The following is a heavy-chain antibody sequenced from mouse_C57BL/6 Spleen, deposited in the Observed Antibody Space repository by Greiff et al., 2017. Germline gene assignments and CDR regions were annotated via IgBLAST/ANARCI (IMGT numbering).Heavy chain of an antibody. Sequence: QVQLQQSGPELVKPGASVKLSCKASGYTFTSYDINWVKQRPGQGLEWIGWIYPRDGSTKYNEKFKGKATLTVDTSSSTAYMELHSLTSEDSAVYFCARGGITTVVARYFDVWGTGTTVTVSS. CDR2: IYPRDGST. CDR1: GYTFTSYD. V-gene: IGHV1-85*01. CDR3: ARGGITTVVARYFDV. J-gene: IGHJ1*03. D-gene: IGHD1-1*01.